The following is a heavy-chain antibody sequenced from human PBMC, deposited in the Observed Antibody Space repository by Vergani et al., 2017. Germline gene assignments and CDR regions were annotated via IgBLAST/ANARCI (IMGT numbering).Heavy chain of an antibody. CDR1: GGTFSSYT. D-gene: IGHD4-17*01. V-gene: IGHV1-69*08. Sequence: QVQLVQSGAEVKKPGSSVKVSCKASGGTFSSYTISWVRQAPGQGLEWMGRIIPILGIANYAQKFQGRVTITADKSTSTAYMELSSLRSEDTAVYYCARDGTTVNPPYYYYGMDVWGQGP. J-gene: IGHJ6*02. CDR3: ARDGTTVNPPYYYYGMDV. CDR2: IIPILGIA.